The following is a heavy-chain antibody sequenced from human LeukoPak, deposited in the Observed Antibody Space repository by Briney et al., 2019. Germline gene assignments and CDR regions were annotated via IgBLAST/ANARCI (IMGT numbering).Heavy chain of an antibody. V-gene: IGHV3-30*18. CDR3: AKSHESYGYYYYGMDV. D-gene: IGHD5-18*01. J-gene: IGHJ6*02. CDR2: ISYDGSNK. Sequence: PGGSLRLSCAASGFTFSSYGMHWVRQAPGKGLEWVAVISYDGSNKYYADSVKGRFTISRDNSKNTLYLQMNSLRAEDTAVYYCAKSHESYGYYYYGMDVWGQGTTATVSS. CDR1: GFTFSSYG.